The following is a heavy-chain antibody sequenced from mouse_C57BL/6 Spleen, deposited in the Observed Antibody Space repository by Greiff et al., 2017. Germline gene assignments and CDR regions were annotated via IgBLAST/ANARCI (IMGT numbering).Heavy chain of an antibody. J-gene: IGHJ2*01. CDR3: TRDQANWDPYYFDY. CDR1: GYTFTDYE. Sequence: VQLQQSGAELVRPGASVTLSCKASGYTFTDYEMPWLKQTPLHGLEWIGAIDPETGGTAYNQKFKGKAILTADKSSSTAYMELRSLTSEDSAVYYCTRDQANWDPYYFDYWGQGTTLTVSS. CDR2: IDPETGGT. D-gene: IGHD4-1*01. V-gene: IGHV1-15*01.